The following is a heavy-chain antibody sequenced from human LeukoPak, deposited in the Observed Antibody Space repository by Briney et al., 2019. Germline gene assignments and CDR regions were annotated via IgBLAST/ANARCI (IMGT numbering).Heavy chain of an antibody. D-gene: IGHD6-19*01. CDR3: ARTSGWYRDAFDI. Sequence: PSETLSLTCSVSGGSISSYYWSWIRQPPGKGLEWIGYIYYSGSTSYSPSLKSRVTISVDTSKNQFSLKLSSVTAADTAVYYCARTSGWYRDAFDIWSQGTMVTVSS. V-gene: IGHV4-59*08. CDR2: IYYSGST. J-gene: IGHJ3*02. CDR1: GGSISSYY.